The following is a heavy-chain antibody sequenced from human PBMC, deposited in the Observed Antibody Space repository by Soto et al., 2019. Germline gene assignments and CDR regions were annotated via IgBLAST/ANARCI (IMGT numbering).Heavy chain of an antibody. CDR2: IRSKANSYAT. V-gene: IGHV3-73*02. CDR3: TRHLDV. J-gene: IGHJ6*02. Sequence: EVQLVESGGGLVQPGGSLKLSCAASGFTFSGSAMHWVRQASGKGLEWVGRIRSKANSYATAYAASVKGRITISRDDAKNTAYLQMNSLKTEDTAVYYCTRHLDVWGQGTTVTVSS. CDR1: GFTFSGSA.